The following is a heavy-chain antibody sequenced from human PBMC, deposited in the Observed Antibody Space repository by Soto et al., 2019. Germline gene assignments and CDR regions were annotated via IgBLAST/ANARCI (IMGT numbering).Heavy chain of an antibody. Sequence: ASVKVSGKASGYTFTKYCIHWVREAPGQRLEWTGWINAGNGNTKYSEKFQGRVTITRDTSASTAYLELSSLRSEDTAVYYCARDPNDSSAYYHHYYYGMDVWGQGTTVPVS. V-gene: IGHV1-3*01. CDR2: INAGNGNT. CDR3: ARDPNDSSAYYHHYYYGMDV. CDR1: GYTFTKYC. D-gene: IGHD3-22*01. J-gene: IGHJ6*02.